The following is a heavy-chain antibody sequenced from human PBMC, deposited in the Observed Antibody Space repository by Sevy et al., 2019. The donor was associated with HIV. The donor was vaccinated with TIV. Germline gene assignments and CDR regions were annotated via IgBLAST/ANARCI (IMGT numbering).Heavy chain of an antibody. V-gene: IGHV4-4*07. CDR1: GGSISSYY. CDR3: GRDGGVGYCSSTSCLGWFDP. J-gene: IGHJ5*02. CDR2: IYTSGST. D-gene: IGHD2-2*01. Sequence: SETLSLTCTVSGGSISSYYWSWIRQPAGKGLEWIGRIYTSGSTNYNPSLKSRVTMSVDTSKNQFSLKLSSVTAADTAVYYCGRDGGVGYCSSTSCLGWFDPWGQGTLVTVSS.